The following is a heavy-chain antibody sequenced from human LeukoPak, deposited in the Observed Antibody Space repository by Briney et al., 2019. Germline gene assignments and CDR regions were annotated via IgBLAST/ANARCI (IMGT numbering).Heavy chain of an antibody. Sequence: SVKVSCKASGGTFSSYAISWVRQAPGQGLEWMGRIIPILGIANYAQKFRGRVTITADKSTSTAYMELSSLRSEDTAVYYCARGWVVKSGYDHTVDYWGQGTLVTVSS. CDR1: GGTFSSYA. V-gene: IGHV1-69*04. J-gene: IGHJ4*02. CDR3: ARGWVVKSGYDHTVDY. D-gene: IGHD5-12*01. CDR2: IIPILGIA.